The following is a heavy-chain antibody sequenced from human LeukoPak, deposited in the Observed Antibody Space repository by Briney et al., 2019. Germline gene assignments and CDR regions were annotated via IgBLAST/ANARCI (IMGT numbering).Heavy chain of an antibody. J-gene: IGHJ4*02. Sequence: ASVKVSCKASGYTFTSYDINWVRQATGQGLEWMGWMNPNSGNTGYAQKFQGRVTMTRNTSIGTAYMELSSLRSEDTAVYYCARGHQQLASFDYWGQGTLVTVSS. CDR2: MNPNSGNT. D-gene: IGHD6-13*01. CDR1: GYTFTSYD. CDR3: ARGHQQLASFDY. V-gene: IGHV1-8*01.